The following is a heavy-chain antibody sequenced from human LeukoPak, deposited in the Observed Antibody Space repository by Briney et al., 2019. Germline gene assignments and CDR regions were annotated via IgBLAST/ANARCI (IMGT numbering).Heavy chain of an antibody. CDR2: IIPILGIA. V-gene: IGHV1-69*02. J-gene: IGHJ3*02. Sequence: GTAVNVSCKASGGTFSSYTISWVRQAPGQGLEWMGRIIPILGIANYAQKFQGRVTITADKSTSTAYMELSSLRSEDTAVYYCARVCGDCHVGGAFDIWGQGTMVTVSS. D-gene: IGHD2-21*01. CDR3: ARVCGDCHVGGAFDI. CDR1: GGTFSSYT.